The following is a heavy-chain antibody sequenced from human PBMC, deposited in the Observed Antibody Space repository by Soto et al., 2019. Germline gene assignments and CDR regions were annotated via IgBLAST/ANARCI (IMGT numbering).Heavy chain of an antibody. Sequence: LRLSCAVSGFTFSSYAMTWVRQAPGKGLEWVSAISGSGGSTHYADSVKGRFTISRDNSKNTLYLQMNSLRAEDTAVYYCAKGTGYSDGSDYPNWGQGTLVTVSS. J-gene: IGHJ4*02. CDR3: AKGTGYSDGSDYPN. CDR2: ISGSGGST. V-gene: IGHV3-23*01. D-gene: IGHD3-22*01. CDR1: GFTFSSYA.